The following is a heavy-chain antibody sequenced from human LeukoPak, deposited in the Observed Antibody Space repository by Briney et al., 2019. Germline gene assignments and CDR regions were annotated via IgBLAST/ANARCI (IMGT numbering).Heavy chain of an antibody. Sequence: PSETLSLTCTVSGGSISSSSYYWGWIRQPPGKGLEWIGSIYYSGSTYYNPSLKSRVTISVDTSKNQFSLKLSSVTAADTAVYYCARDPSLGDPIYYYYGMDVWGQGTTVTVSS. CDR1: GGSISSSSYY. CDR3: ARDPSLGDPIYYYYGMDV. D-gene: IGHD2-2*01. J-gene: IGHJ6*02. V-gene: IGHV4-39*07. CDR2: IYYSGST.